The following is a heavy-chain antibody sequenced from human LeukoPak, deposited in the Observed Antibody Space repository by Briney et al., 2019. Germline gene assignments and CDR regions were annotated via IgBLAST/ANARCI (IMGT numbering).Heavy chain of an antibody. CDR2: INAGNGNT. Sequence: GASVTVSCTASGYTFTSYAMHWVRQAPGQRLEWMGWINAGNGNTKYSQKFQGRVTITADESTSTAYMELSSLRSEDTAVYYCARGGWGPSDYWGQGTLVTVSS. V-gene: IGHV1-3*01. J-gene: IGHJ4*02. CDR3: ARGGWGPSDY. D-gene: IGHD6-19*01. CDR1: GYTFTSYA.